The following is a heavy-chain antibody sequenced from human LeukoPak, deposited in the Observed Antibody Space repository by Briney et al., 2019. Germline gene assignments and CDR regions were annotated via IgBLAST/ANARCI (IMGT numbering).Heavy chain of an antibody. V-gene: IGHV3-23*01. CDR1: GFTFNTYA. CDR2: ISGGGDAT. CDR3: MAYTMRGKFDY. Sequence: PRGSLKLSCAASGFTFNTYAMTWVRQAPGKGLELVSIISGGGDATYYADSVKGRFTISRDNSKNTLHLQMDSLTAEDTAVFYCMAYTMRGKFDYWGQGTLVTVSS. J-gene: IGHJ4*02. D-gene: IGHD3-16*01.